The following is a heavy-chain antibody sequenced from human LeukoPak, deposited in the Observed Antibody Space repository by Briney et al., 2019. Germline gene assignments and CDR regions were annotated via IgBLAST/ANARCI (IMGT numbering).Heavy chain of an antibody. D-gene: IGHD1/OR15-1a*01. J-gene: IGHJ4*02. CDR3: ARNNAFPGPFDY. Sequence: SGTLSLICAVSGGSISSSNWWSWVCQPPGKGLEWIGEIYHSGSTNYNPSLKSRVTISVDTSKNQFSLELSSVTAADTAVYHCARNNAFPGPFDYWGQGTLVTVSS. CDR1: GGSISSSNW. CDR2: IYHSGST. V-gene: IGHV4-4*02.